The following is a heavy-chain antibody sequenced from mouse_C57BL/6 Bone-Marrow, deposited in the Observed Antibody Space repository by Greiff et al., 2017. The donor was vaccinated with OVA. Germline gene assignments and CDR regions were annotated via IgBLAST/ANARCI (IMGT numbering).Heavy chain of an antibody. CDR1: GYTFTSHW. V-gene: IGHV1-56*01. D-gene: IGHD1-1*01. CDR3: AHYGSSPHWYFDV. Sequence: QVQLQQSGPELVRPGASVKISCKAPGYTFTSHWMQWVRQRPGQGLEWIGAIFAGGGSTYYNEKVKGRATLTVDTSSSTAYMQLSNLTSEDSAIYFCAHYGSSPHWYFDVWGTGTTVTVSS. J-gene: IGHJ1*03. CDR2: IFAGGGST.